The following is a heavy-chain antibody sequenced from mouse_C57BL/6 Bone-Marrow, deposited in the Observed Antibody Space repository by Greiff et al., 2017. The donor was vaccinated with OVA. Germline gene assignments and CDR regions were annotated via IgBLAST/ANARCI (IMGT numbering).Heavy chain of an antibody. J-gene: IGHJ4*01. CDR1: GYTFTSYW. CDR3: ARPGSSTRDY. V-gene: IGHV1-72*01. CDR2: IDTNSGGT. D-gene: IGHD1-1*01. Sequence: QVQLQQPGAELVKPGASVKLSCKASGYTFTSYWMPWVKQRPGRGLEWIGGIDTNSGGTKYNEKFKSKATLTVDKPSSTAYMQLSSLTSEDSAVYYCARPGSSTRDYWGQGTSVTVSA.